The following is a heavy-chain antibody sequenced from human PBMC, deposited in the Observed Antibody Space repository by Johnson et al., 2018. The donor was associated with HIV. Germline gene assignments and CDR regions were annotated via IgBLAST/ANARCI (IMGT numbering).Heavy chain of an antibody. CDR1: GFSVSYNY. J-gene: IGHJ3*02. CDR2: ISSGGVT. Sequence: EVQLVESGGGLVQPGGSLRLSCAVSGFSVSYNYMSWVRQAPGKGLEWVSVISSGGVTYYIDSVKGRFTISRDSSKNTLYLQMNSLRAEDTAVYYCANFGVVTYGFDIWGQGTMVTVSS. CDR3: ANFGVVTYGFDI. V-gene: IGHV3-66*01. D-gene: IGHD3-3*01.